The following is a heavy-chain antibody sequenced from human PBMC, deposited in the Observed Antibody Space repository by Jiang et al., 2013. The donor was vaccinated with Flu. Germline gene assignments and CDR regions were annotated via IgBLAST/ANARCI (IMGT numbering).Heavy chain of an antibody. CDR2: ISGSDGIT. Sequence: GLVQSGGSLRLSCTASGFTFSGYGMSWVRQAPGKGLEWVSAISGSDGITFYADSVKGRFTISRDNSKNTLYLQLNSLRAEDTALYYCAKSPLRSSDWIYYFDYWGQGTLVT. D-gene: IGHD6-19*01. J-gene: IGHJ4*02. CDR3: AKSPLRSSDWIYYFDY. CDR1: GFTFSGYG. V-gene: IGHV3-23*01.